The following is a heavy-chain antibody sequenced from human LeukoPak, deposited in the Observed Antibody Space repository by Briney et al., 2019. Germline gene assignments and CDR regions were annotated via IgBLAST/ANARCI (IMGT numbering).Heavy chain of an antibody. CDR3: AKDLRVVPAATDY. D-gene: IGHD2-2*01. Sequence: GGSLRLSCAASGFTFSSYGMHWVRQAPGKGLEWVAFIRYDGSNKYYADSVKGRFTISRDNSKNTLYLQMNSLRAEDTAVYYCAKDLRVVPAATDYWGQGTLVTVSS. V-gene: IGHV3-30*02. J-gene: IGHJ4*02. CDR2: IRYDGSNK. CDR1: GFTFSSYG.